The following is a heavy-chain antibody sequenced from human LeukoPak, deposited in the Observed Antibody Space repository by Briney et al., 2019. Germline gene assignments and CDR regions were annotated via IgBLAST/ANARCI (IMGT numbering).Heavy chain of an antibody. Sequence: GGSLRLSCAASGFTFSSYAMSWVRQAPGKGLEWVSAISGSGGSTYYADSVKGRFTISRDNSKNTLYLQMNSLRAEDTAVYYCASKGDYYGSGSYPPPDFWGQGTLVTVSS. D-gene: IGHD3-10*01. CDR2: ISGSGGST. CDR1: GFTFSSYA. J-gene: IGHJ4*02. V-gene: IGHV3-23*01. CDR3: ASKGDYYGSGSYPPPDF.